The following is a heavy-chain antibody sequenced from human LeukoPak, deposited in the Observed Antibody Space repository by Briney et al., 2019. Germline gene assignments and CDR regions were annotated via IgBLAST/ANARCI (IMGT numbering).Heavy chain of an antibody. CDR1: GFTFSSYG. CDR3: ASTKSDP. J-gene: IGHJ5*02. Sequence: GGSLRLSCAASGFTFSSYGMHWVRQAPGKGLEWVAFIRCDGSNKYYADSVKGRFTISRDNSKSTLYLQMNSLRAEDTALYYCASTKSDPWGQGTLVTVSS. CDR2: IRCDGSNK. V-gene: IGHV3-30*02.